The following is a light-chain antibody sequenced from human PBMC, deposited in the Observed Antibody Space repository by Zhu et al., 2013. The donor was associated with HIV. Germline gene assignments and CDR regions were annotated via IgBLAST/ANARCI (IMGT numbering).Light chain of an antibody. CDR3: QSYDNNNRVI. J-gene: IGLJ2*01. CDR1: SGSIASNY. Sequence: NFMLTQPHSVSESPGKTVTISCTRTSGSIASNYVQWYQQRPGSSPTTVIYEDNQRPSGVPDRFSGSIDSSSNSASLTISGLKTEDEADYYCQSYDNNNRVIFGGGTKLTVL. CDR2: EDN. V-gene: IGLV6-57*01.